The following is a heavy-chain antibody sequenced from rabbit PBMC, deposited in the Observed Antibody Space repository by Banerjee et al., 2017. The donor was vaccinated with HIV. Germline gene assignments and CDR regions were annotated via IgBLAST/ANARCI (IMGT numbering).Heavy chain of an antibody. V-gene: IGHV1S45*01. CDR3: ASDWNDVGSAWGLSL. D-gene: IGHD4-1*01. Sequence: QEQLEESGGGLAKPGASLTLTCKASGLDFSRNYWICWVRQAPGKGLEWIACLDTGSSGSTYYASWAKGRFTISKTSSTTVTLQMTSLTAADTATYFCASDWNDVGSAWGLSLWGPGTLVTVS. J-gene: IGHJ4*01. CDR1: GLDFSRNYW. CDR2: LDTGSSGST.